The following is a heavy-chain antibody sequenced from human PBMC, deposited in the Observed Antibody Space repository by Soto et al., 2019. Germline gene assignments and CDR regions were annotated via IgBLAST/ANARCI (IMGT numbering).Heavy chain of an antibody. D-gene: IGHD3-22*01. V-gene: IGHV3-23*01. CDR3: AKGGYYGSSGYYLDY. J-gene: IGHJ4*02. CDR1: GFTFSNYA. Sequence: GGSLRLSCAASGFTFSNYAMSWVCQVPWKGLEWVSGLTGSGSTTYYADSVKGRFTISRDNSNNALHLQMNRLRADDTALYYCAKGGYYGSSGYYLDYSGQGTQVTVSS. CDR2: LTGSGSTT.